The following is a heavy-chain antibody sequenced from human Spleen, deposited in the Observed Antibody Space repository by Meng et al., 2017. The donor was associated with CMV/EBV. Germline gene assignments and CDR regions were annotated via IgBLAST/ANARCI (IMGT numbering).Heavy chain of an antibody. CDR1: GITFRDAW. CDR3: IWHTTTSCYFDL. Sequence: GESLKICWSVSGITFRDAWMSWVRQAPGKGLERVGRLKINTDAGTIDYAALVKGRFTISRDISKNTLYLQMHSLKSEDTGMYYCIWHTTTSCYFDLWGPGTLVTVSS. CDR2: LKINTDAGTI. D-gene: IGHD2-2*01. V-gene: IGHV3-15*01. J-gene: IGHJ4*03.